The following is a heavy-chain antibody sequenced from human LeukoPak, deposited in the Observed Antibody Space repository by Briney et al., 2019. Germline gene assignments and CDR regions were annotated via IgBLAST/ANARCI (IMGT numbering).Heavy chain of an antibody. CDR2: IYYSGST. D-gene: IGHD3-10*01. J-gene: IGHJ4*02. V-gene: IGHV4-59*01. CDR1: GGSISSYY. CDR3: AREYGSGSYYSSYVDY. Sequence: SETLSLTCTVSGGSISSYYWSWIRQPPGKGLEWIGYIYYSGSTNYNPSLKSRVTISVDTSKNQFSLKLSSVTAADTAVYYCAREYGSGSYYSSYVDYWGQGTLVTVSS.